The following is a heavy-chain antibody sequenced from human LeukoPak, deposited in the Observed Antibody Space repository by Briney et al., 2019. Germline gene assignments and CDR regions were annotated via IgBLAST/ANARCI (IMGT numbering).Heavy chain of an antibody. D-gene: IGHD6-19*01. CDR2: THTSGST. CDR1: GGSMNNYY. V-gene: IGHV4-4*07. CDR3: ARIPSVFKDSAWYEAWIDP. J-gene: IGHJ5*02. Sequence: SETLSLTCTVSGGSMNNYYWSWIRQPAGKGLEWIGRTHTSGSTNYNPSLKSQVTMALDTSKNQFSLKLSSVPAADTAVYYCARIPSVFKDSAWYEAWIDPWGQGILVTVSS.